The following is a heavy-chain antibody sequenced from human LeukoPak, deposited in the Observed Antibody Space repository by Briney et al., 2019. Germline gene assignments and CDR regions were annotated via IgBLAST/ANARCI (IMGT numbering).Heavy chain of an antibody. Sequence: SETLSLTCTVSGGSISTYYWSWIRQPAGKGLEWIGRIYTSGSTNYNPSLKSRVTISLDKSKNQFSLKLSSVTAADTAVYYCARQYGDLNAFDIWGQGKMVAVSS. CDR1: GGSISTYY. CDR3: ARQYGDLNAFDI. J-gene: IGHJ3*02. CDR2: IYTSGST. V-gene: IGHV4-4*07. D-gene: IGHD4-17*01.